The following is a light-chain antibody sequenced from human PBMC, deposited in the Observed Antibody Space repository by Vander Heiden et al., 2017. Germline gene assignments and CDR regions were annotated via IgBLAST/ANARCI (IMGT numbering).Light chain of an antibody. J-gene: IGLJ3*02. V-gene: IGLV6-57*02. Sequence: FMLTPPHPASQSPGQTVTISCTGSSGSRASNDVQWYQQRPGSAPTTVIYEDNQRPSGVPDRFSGSIDSSSNSASLTISGLRTEDEADYYCQSYDGSNWVFGGGTKLTVL. CDR1: SGSRASND. CDR3: QSYDGSNWV. CDR2: EDN.